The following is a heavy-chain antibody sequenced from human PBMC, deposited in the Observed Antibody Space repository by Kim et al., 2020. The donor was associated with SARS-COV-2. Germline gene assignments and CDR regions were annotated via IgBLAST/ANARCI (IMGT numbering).Heavy chain of an antibody. J-gene: IGHJ3*02. CDR3: ARDALGRGYSYGRHDDAFDI. V-gene: IGHV4-4*07. Sequence: SETLSLTCTVSGGSISSYYWSWIRQPAGKGLEWIGRIYTSGSTNYNPSLKSRVTMSVDTSKNQFSLKLSSVTAADTAVYYCARDALGRGYSYGRHDDAFDIWGQGTMVTVSS. CDR2: IYTSGST. D-gene: IGHD5-18*01. CDR1: GGSISSYY.